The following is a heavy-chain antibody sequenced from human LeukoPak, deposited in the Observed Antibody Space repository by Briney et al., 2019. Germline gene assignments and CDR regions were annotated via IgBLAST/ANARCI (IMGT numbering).Heavy chain of an antibody. CDR2: NYTGDSDT. CDR3: ARARPRDWFDP. V-gene: IGHV5-51*01. CDR1: GYSFTSYC. D-gene: IGHD6-6*01. Sequence: GAFLKICSTGSGYSFTSYCNGWVRPMPGKGLEWMWMNYTGDSDTKYSPSFQGQVTISAENSTSTAYLQWSSLKPSDTAMHYCARARPRDWFDPWGQGPRVTVSS. J-gene: IGHJ5*02.